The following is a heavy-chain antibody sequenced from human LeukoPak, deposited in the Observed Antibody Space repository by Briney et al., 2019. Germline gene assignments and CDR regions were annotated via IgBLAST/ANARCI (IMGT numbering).Heavy chain of an antibody. V-gene: IGHV4-34*01. CDR1: GGSFSGYY. J-gene: IGHJ4*02. CDR2: INHSGST. Sequence: PSETLSLTCAVYGGSFSGYYWSWIRQPPGKGLEWIGEINHSGSTNYNPPLKSRVTISVDTSKNQFSLKLSSVTAAHTAVYYCAREDVDTAMVTKLDYWGQGTLVTVSS. D-gene: IGHD5-18*01. CDR3: AREDVDTAMVTKLDY.